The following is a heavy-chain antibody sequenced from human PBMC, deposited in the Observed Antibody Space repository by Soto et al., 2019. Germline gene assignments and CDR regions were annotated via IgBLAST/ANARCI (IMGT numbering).Heavy chain of an antibody. CDR2: TRNKANSYTT. CDR1: GFTFSDHY. Sequence: EVQLVESGGGLVQPGGSLRLSCAASGFTFSDHYMDWIRQAPGKGLEWVGRTRNKANSYTTEYAASVKGRFTISRDDSKNSLYLQMNSLKTEDTAVYYCARGGYCSSVSCYSDYYGMDLWGQGTTVTVSS. CDR3: ARGGYCSSVSCYSDYYGMDL. D-gene: IGHD2-2*03. J-gene: IGHJ6*02. V-gene: IGHV3-72*01.